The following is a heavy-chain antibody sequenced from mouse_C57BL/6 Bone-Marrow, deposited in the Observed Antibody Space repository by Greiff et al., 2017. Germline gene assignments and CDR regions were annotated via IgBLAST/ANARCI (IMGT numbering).Heavy chain of an antibody. CDR3: ARSMGYGRALYYFDY. CDR1: GYTFTSYW. V-gene: IGHV1-69*01. Sequence: QVQLQQPGAELVMPGASVKLSCKASGYTFTSYWMHWVKQRPGQGLEWIGEIDPSDSYTNYNQKFKGKSTLTVDKSSSTAYMQLNSRTSEASAVXYYARSMGYGRALYYFDYWGQGTTLTVSS. CDR2: IDPSDSYT. D-gene: IGHD1-1*01. J-gene: IGHJ2*01.